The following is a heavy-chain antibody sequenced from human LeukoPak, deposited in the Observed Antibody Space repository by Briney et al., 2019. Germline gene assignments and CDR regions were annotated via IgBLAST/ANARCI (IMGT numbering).Heavy chain of an antibody. Sequence: SETLSLTCTVSGGSISSYYWSWIRQPPGKGLEWIGYIYYSGSTNYNPSLKSRVTISVDTSKSQFSLKLSSVTAVDTAVYYCATGRYYYGSEYWGQGTLVTVSS. J-gene: IGHJ4*02. CDR1: GGSISSYY. D-gene: IGHD3-10*01. V-gene: IGHV4-59*01. CDR3: ATGRYYYGSEY. CDR2: IYYSGST.